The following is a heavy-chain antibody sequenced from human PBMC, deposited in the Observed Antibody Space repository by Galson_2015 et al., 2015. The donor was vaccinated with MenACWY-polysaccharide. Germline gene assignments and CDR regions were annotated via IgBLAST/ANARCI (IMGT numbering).Heavy chain of an antibody. D-gene: IGHD3-3*01. CDR1: GFTFSGYW. J-gene: IGHJ5*02. V-gene: IGHV3-7*01. CDR3: ARGRITIGP. Sequence: SLRLSCAASGFTFSGYWMTWVRQAPGKGLEWVANIKQDGSEKNYVDSVEGRFTISRDNAKNSLYLQMNSLRAADTAVYYCARGRITIGPSGQRPLVTVSS. CDR2: IKQDGSEK.